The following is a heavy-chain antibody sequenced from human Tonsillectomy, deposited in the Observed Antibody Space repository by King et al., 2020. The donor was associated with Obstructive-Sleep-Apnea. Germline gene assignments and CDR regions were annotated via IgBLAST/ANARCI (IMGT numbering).Heavy chain of an antibody. J-gene: IGHJ5*02. CDR2: IYHSGST. D-gene: IGHD3-22*01. Sequence: VQLQESGPGLVRPSGTLSLTCAVSGGSFSSSYWWTWVRQPPGKGLEWLGEIYHSGSTNYNPSLKSRVIISVDQSKNQFSLKVTSVTAADTAIYYCARVDITGYFPSWFDPWGQGTLVTVSS. CDR1: GGSFSSSYW. CDR3: ARVDITGYFPSWFDP. V-gene: IGHV4-4*02.